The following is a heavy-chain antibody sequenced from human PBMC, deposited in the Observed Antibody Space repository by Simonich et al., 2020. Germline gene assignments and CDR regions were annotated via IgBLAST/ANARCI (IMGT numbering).Heavy chain of an antibody. V-gene: IGHV1-2*06. CDR2: SNPNRGGT. J-gene: IGHJ2*01. D-gene: IGHD2-15*01. CDR3: ARDGGNCSGGSCYWYFDL. Sequence: QVQLGQSGAEVKKPGASVKVSCKASGYTFTGYYMHWVRQAPGQGLEWMGRSNPNRGGTKVAKKFQGRGTQTRDTSIRTAYMELSRLRSDDTAVYYCARDGGNCSGGSCYWYFDLGGRGTLVTVSS. CDR1: GYTFTGYY.